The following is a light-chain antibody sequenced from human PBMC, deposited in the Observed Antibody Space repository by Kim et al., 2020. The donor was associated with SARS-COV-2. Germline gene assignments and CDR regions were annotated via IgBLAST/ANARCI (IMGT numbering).Light chain of an antibody. CDR1: QSVGSF. CDR2: DAS. J-gene: IGKJ4*01. Sequence: EIVLTQSPATLSLSPGERATLSCRASQSVGSFLAWYQQKPGQAPRLVIYDASKRATGIPARFSGSGSGTDFILTISSLEPEDFAFYFCQHRTSWPLTFGGGTKVDIK. V-gene: IGKV3-11*01. CDR3: QHRTSWPLT.